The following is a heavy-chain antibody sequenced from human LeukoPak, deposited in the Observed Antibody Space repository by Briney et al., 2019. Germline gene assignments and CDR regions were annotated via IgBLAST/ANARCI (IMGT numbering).Heavy chain of an antibody. CDR1: GFTFSNYG. J-gene: IGHJ4*02. Sequence: GGSLRLSFAASGFTFSNYGMHWVRQAPGKGLEWVAFIRYDGNDKYSADSVKGRFTISRDNSKNTLYLQMSSLRAEDTAVYYCAKPYPYSGSFFVDYWGQGTLVTVSS. V-gene: IGHV3-30*02. CDR3: AKPYPYSGSFFVDY. D-gene: IGHD1-26*01. CDR2: IRYDGNDK.